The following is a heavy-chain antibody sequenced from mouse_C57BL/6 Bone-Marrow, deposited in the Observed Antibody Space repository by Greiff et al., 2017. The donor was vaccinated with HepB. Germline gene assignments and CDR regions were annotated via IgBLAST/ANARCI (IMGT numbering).Heavy chain of an antibody. J-gene: IGHJ1*03. CDR2: IYPRSGNT. CDR3: ARPPYYYGSSSQYFDV. V-gene: IGHV1-81*01. Sequence: VMLQQSGAELARPGASVKLSCKASGYTFTSYGISWVKQRTGQGLEWIGEIYPRSGNTYYNEKFKGKATLTADKSSSTAYMELRSLTSEDSAVYFCARPPYYYGSSSQYFDVWGTGTTVTVSS. D-gene: IGHD1-1*01. CDR1: GYTFTSYG.